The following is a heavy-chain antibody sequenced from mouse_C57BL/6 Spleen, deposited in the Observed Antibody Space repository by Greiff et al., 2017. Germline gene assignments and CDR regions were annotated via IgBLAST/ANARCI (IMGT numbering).Heavy chain of an antibody. V-gene: IGHV6-3*01. D-gene: IGHD2-5*01. CDR2: IRLKSDNYAT. CDR3: TYSNYGAWFAY. CDR1: GFTFSNYW. J-gene: IGHJ3*01. Sequence: EVKLVESGGGLVQPGGSMKLSCVASGFTFSNYWMNWVRQSPEKGLEWVAQIRLKSDNYATHYAESVKGRFTISRDDSKSSVYLQMNNLRAEDTGIYYCTYSNYGAWFAYWGQGTLVTVSA.